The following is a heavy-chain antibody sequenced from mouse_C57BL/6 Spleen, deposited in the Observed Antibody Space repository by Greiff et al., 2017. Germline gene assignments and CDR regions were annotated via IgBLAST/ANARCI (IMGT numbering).Heavy chain of an antibody. CDR2: IDPETGGT. J-gene: IGHJ3*01. D-gene: IGHD1-3*01. CDR1: GYTFTDYE. Sequence: QVQLQQSGAELVRPGASVTLSCKASGYTFTDYEMHWVKQTPVHGLEWIGAIDPETGGTAYNQKFKGKAILTADKSSSTAYMELRSLTSEDSAVYYCTRGGPKAWFAYWGQGTLVTVSA. CDR3: TRGGPKAWFAY. V-gene: IGHV1-15*01.